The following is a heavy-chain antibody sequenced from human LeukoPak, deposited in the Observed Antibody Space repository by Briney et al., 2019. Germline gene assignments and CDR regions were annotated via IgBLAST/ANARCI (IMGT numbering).Heavy chain of an antibody. V-gene: IGHV3-33*06. D-gene: IGHD3-10*01. CDR2: IWYDGSNK. CDR1: GFTFSSYG. CDR3: AKDLSGEYYFDY. Sequence: GGSLRLSCAASGFTFSSYGMHGVRRAPGKGLEGVAVIWYDGSNKYYADSVKGRFTISRDNSKNTLYLQINSLRAEDTAVYYCAKDLSGEYYFDYWGQGTLVTVSS. J-gene: IGHJ4*02.